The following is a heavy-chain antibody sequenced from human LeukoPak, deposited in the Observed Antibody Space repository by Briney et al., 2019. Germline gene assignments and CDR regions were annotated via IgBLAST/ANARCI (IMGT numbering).Heavy chain of an antibody. CDR1: GGSISSGGYS. CDR3: ARGNTMVRGVIITLPWFDP. Sequence: SQTLSLTCAVSGGSISSGGYSWSWIRQPPGKGLEWIGYIYHSGSTYYNPSFKSRVTISVDRSKNQFSLKLSSVTAADTAVYYCARGNTMVRGVIITLPWFDPWGQGTLVTVSS. V-gene: IGHV4-30-2*01. D-gene: IGHD3-10*01. CDR2: IYHSGST. J-gene: IGHJ5*02.